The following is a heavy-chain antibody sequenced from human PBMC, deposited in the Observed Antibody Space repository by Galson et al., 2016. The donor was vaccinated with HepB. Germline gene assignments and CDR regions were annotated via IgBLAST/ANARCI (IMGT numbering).Heavy chain of an antibody. CDR2: TYYRSKWYN. CDR3: AREDYSSGWPLNWYFDL. V-gene: IGHV6-1*01. CDR1: GDSVSSNSAA. D-gene: IGHD6-19*01. J-gene: IGHJ2*01. Sequence: CAISGDSVSSNSAAWNWIRQSPSRGLEWLGRTYYRSKWYNDYAVSVKSRITINPDTSKNQFSLQLNSVTPEDTAVYYCAREDYSSGWPLNWYFDLWGRGTQVSVSA.